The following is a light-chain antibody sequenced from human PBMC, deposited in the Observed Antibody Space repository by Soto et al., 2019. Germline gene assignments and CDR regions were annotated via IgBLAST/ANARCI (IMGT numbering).Light chain of an antibody. Sequence: EIVMTQSPATLSVSPGERATLSCRASQSVSSNLAWYQQKPGQAPRLLIYRASTRATGIPARFSGSGSGTDFTLTISSLQSEDFAVYYCQQYNNWPLYTFGQGTKLEIK. CDR3: QQYNNWPLYT. V-gene: IGKV3-15*01. CDR2: RAS. CDR1: QSVSSN. J-gene: IGKJ2*01.